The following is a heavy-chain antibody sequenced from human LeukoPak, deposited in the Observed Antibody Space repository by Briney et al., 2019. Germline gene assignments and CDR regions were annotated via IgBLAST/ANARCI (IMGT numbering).Heavy chain of an antibody. J-gene: IGHJ6*03. Sequence: HPGGSLRLSCAASGFIFSSYGMHWVRQAPGKGLEWVTFIWYDGTNKYYADSVKGRFTISRDNSKNTVYLQMNSLRAEDTAVYYCAKVSSGGGSSEAYYYYMDVWGKGTTVTVSS. CDR2: IWYDGTNK. CDR3: AKVSSGGGSSEAYYYYMDV. D-gene: IGHD1-26*01. CDR1: GFIFSSYG. V-gene: IGHV3-30*02.